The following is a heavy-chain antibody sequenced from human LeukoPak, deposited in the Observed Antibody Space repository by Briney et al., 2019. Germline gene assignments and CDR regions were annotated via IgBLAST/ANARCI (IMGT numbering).Heavy chain of an antibody. J-gene: IGHJ1*01. D-gene: IGHD3-16*01. Sequence: GGSLRLSCAASGFSFRSHGMTWVRQAPGKGLEWVSGISPRGDITYYKDSVRGRFTISRDNFKNTVSLQLNSLRAEDTAMYYCAKDDDWGRFNHWGQGTLVTVSS. CDR1: GFSFRSHG. CDR3: AKDDDWGRFNH. CDR2: ISPRGDIT. V-gene: IGHV3-23*01.